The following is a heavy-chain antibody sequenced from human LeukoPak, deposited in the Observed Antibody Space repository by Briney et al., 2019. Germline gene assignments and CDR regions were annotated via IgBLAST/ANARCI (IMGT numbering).Heavy chain of an antibody. V-gene: IGHV3-30*02. D-gene: IGHD3-22*01. Sequence: PGGSLRLSCAASGFIFNNYGMHWVRQSPGKGLEWVAFIRYEGSDIHYADSVEGRFTVSRDNSKNTLYLQMNSLRAEDTAVYYCARGAPSYYDTSMKAFDIWGQGTMVTVSS. CDR2: IRYEGSDI. CDR3: ARGAPSYYDTSMKAFDI. J-gene: IGHJ3*02. CDR1: GFIFNNYG.